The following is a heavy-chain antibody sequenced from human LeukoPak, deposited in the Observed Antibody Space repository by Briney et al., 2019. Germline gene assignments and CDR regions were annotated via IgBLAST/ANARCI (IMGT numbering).Heavy chain of an antibody. CDR1: GGSISSGGYS. Sequence: SQTLSLTCAVSGGSISSGGYSWSWIRQPPGKGLEWIGYIYHSGSTYYNPSLKSRVTISVDRSKNQFSLKLSSVTAADTAVYYCARAPNGYCNSTSCDDAFDIWGQGTMVTVSS. V-gene: IGHV4-30-2*01. CDR2: IYHSGST. J-gene: IGHJ3*02. CDR3: ARAPNGYCNSTSCDDAFDI. D-gene: IGHD2-2*03.